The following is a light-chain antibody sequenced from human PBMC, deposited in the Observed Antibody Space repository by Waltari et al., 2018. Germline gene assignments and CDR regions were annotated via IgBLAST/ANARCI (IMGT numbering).Light chain of an antibody. Sequence: EIVLTQSPGTLSLSPGARATLSCRASQSVSRSYLAWYQQKPGQAPRLLIYGASSRATGIPDRFSGSGSGTDFTLTISRLEPDDFAVYYCQQNGSSPPYTFGQGTKLEMK. CDR2: GAS. CDR3: QQNGSSPPYT. CDR1: QSVSRSY. J-gene: IGKJ2*01. V-gene: IGKV3-20*01.